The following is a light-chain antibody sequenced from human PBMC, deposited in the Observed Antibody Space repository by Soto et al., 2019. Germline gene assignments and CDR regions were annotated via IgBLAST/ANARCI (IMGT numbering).Light chain of an antibody. Sequence: EIVMTQSPLSLAVTPGETASISCRSSQSLLHRNGNNYFNWYLQRPGQSPRLLIYLGSKRASGVSDRFSGSGSGTDFTLRISRVEAEDVGVYYCLQALQIPWTFGQGTRVEAK. CDR3: LQALQIPWT. J-gene: IGKJ1*01. V-gene: IGKV2-28*01. CDR2: LGS. CDR1: QSLLHRNGNNY.